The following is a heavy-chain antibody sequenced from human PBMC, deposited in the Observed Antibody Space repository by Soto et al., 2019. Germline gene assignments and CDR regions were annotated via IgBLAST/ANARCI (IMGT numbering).Heavy chain of an antibody. CDR1: GGSISSNNYY. J-gene: IGHJ4*02. CDR3: ATGEGQFWLQSDY. D-gene: IGHD5-18*01. CDR2: IYYSGST. Sequence: SETLSLTCTVSGGSISSNNYYWGWIRQPPGKGLEWIGSIYYSGSTYYNPSLKSRVTISVDTSKNQFSLKLSSVTATDTAVYYCATGEGQFWLQSDYGGQGTLVTVSS. V-gene: IGHV4-39*01.